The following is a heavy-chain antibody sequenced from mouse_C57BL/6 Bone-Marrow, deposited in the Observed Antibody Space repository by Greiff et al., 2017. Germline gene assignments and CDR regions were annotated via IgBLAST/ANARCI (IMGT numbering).Heavy chain of an antibody. J-gene: IGHJ4*01. V-gene: IGHV5-12*01. D-gene: IGHD2-3*01. CDR3: ARHYGYYVRYAMDY. CDR2: ISNGGGST. Sequence: DVMLVESGGGLVQPGGSLKLSCAASGFTFSDYYMYWVRQTPEKRLEWVAYISNGGGSTYYPDTVKGRFTISRDNAKNTLYLQMSRLKSEDTAMYDCARHYGYYVRYAMDYWGQGTSVTVSS. CDR1: GFTFSDYY.